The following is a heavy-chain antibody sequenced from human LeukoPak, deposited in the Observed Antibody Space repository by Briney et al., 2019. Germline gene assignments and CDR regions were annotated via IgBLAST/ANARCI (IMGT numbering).Heavy chain of an antibody. V-gene: IGHV3-53*01. Sequence: GGSLRLSCAASGFIVSSNYMSWVRQAPGKGLEWVSLIYSGGSTYHADSVKGRFTISRDNSKNTLYLQMNSLRADDTAVYYCARVDCSTTSCYYNYYYYMDVWGKGTTVTVSS. CDR2: IYSGGST. CDR3: ARVDCSTTSCYYNYYYYMDV. D-gene: IGHD2-2*01. CDR1: GFIVSSNY. J-gene: IGHJ6*03.